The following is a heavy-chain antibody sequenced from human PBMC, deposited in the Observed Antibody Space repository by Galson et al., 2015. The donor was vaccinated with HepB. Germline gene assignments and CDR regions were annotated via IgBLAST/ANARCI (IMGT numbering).Heavy chain of an antibody. CDR1: GFTFSNAW. V-gene: IGHV3-15*01. Sequence: SLRLSCAASGFTFSNAWMSWVRQAPGKGLEWVGRIKSKTDGGTTDYAAPVKGSFTISRDDSKNTLYLQMNSLKTEDTAVYYCTTVEDYGSGSYYNEDYWGQGTLVTVSS. D-gene: IGHD3-10*01. J-gene: IGHJ4*02. CDR2: IKSKTDGGTT. CDR3: TTVEDYGSGSYYNEDY.